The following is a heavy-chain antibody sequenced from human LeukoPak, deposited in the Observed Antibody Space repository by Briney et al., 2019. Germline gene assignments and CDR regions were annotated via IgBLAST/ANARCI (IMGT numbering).Heavy chain of an antibody. Sequence: PSETLSLTCTVSGGSISSYYWSWIRQPAGKGLEWIGRIYTSGSTNYNPSLKSRVTISLDTSKNQFSLKLTSVTAADTAVYYCARVLSGWPYQFDYWGQGTLVTVSS. V-gene: IGHV4-4*07. CDR2: IYTSGST. J-gene: IGHJ4*02. D-gene: IGHD2-2*01. CDR1: GGSISSYY. CDR3: ARVLSGWPYQFDY.